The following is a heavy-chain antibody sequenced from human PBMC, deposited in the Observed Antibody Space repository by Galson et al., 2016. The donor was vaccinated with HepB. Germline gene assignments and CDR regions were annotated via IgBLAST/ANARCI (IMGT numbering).Heavy chain of an antibody. CDR3: ARGSVTTARYYFYGMDV. V-gene: IGHV6-1*01. D-gene: IGHD4-17*01. J-gene: IGHJ6*02. CDR2: TYYRSQWSN. CDR1: GDSVSSQSAT. Sequence: CAISGDSVSSQSATWNWIRQSPSRGLEWLGRTYYRSQWSNDYAVSVKSRITINPDTSMNQFSLQLNSVTPEDTAVYYCARGSVTTARYYFYGMDVWGQGTTVTVSS.